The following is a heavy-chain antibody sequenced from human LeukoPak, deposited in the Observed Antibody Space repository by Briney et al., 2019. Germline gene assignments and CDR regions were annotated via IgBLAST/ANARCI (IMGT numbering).Heavy chain of an antibody. D-gene: IGHD3-3*01. CDR1: GGSVSSGSYY. V-gene: IGHV4-61*01. J-gene: IGHJ6*03. CDR2: IYYSGST. CDR3: ARGSSSLEWLLYLDYYYMDV. Sequence: SETLSLTCPVSGGSVSSGSYYWSWVRQPPGKGLEWIGYIYYSGSTNYNPSLKSRVTISVDTSKNQFSPKLSSVTAADTAVYYCARGSSSLEWLLYLDYYYMDVWGKGTTVTVSS.